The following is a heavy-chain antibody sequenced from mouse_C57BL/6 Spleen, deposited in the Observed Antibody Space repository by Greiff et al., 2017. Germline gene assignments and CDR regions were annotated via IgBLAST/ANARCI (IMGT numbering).Heavy chain of an antibody. Sequence: VQLQQSGAELVRPGASVTLSCKASGYTFTDYEMHWVKQTPVHGLEWIGAIDPETGGTDDNQKFKGKAILTADKSSSTAYMELRSLTSEDSAVYYCTRSGGTNYFDYWGQGTTLTVYS. V-gene: IGHV1-15*01. D-gene: IGHD4-1*01. CDR1: GYTFTDYE. CDR2: IDPETGGT. CDR3: TRSGGTNYFDY. J-gene: IGHJ2*01.